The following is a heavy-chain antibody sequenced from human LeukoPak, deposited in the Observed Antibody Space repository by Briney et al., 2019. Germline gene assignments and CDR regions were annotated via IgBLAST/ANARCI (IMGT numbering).Heavy chain of an antibody. D-gene: IGHD2/OR15-2a*01. CDR2: ISTSGDTT. V-gene: IGHV3-23*01. J-gene: IGHJ4*02. CDR1: GFTFSTYA. Sequence: GGSLRLSCAASGFTFSTYAMHWVCQAPGKGLEWVSIISTSGDTTYYAGSVKGRFTISRDNSKNTLFLQMNSLRAEDTAVYYCARGSPLSYYFDYWGQGTLVTVSS. CDR3: ARGSPLSYYFDY.